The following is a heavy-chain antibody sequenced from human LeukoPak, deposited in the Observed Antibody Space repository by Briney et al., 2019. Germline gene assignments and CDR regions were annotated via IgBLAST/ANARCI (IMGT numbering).Heavy chain of an antibody. J-gene: IGHJ4*02. CDR3: TKARDSSDYYYSDY. D-gene: IGHD3-22*01. V-gene: IGHV3-15*01. CDR1: GFTFNNAW. Sequence: PGGSLRLSCAASGFTFNNAWMSWVRHAPRKGLEWVGRVKGKTDGATTDYAAPVEGRFTISRDDSKNTLYLQLNSLKTEDTAVYYCTKARDSSDYYYSDYWGQGTLVTVSS. CDR2: VKGKTDGATT.